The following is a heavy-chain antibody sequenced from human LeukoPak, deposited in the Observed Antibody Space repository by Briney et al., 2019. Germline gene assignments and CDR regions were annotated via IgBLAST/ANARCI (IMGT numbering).Heavy chain of an antibody. CDR2: ISGSGGNR. CDR1: GFTFSNYA. V-gene: IGHV3-23*01. CDR3: AKASAMIVVVSKHFDY. Sequence: GGTLRLSCAASGFTFSNYAMNWVRQAPGKGLEWVSVISGSGGNRYYADSVKGRFTISRDNSKNTLYLQMNSLRAEDTAVYYRAKASAMIVVVSKHFDYWGQGTLVTVSS. J-gene: IGHJ4*02. D-gene: IGHD3-22*01.